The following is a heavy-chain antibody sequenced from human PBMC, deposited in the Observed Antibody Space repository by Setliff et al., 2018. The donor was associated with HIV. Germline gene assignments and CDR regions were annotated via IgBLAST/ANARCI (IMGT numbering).Heavy chain of an antibody. V-gene: IGHV3-30*04. Sequence: PGGSLRLSCAASGFTFSHYVMHWVRQAPGKGLEWVAVIAYDGTNIDYADSVQGRFIISRDNSKNTLYLQTSSLRSEDTAVYYCASNYHEWHSHYYLEVWGKGTTVTVSS. CDR3: ASNYHEWHSHYYLEV. CDR1: GFTFSHYV. D-gene: IGHD3-3*01. CDR2: IAYDGTNI. J-gene: IGHJ6*03.